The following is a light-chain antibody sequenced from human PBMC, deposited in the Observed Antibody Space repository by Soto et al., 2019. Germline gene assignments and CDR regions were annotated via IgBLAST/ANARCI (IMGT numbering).Light chain of an antibody. CDR2: QVS. CDR3: SLKTSSVTWV. J-gene: IGLJ3*02. V-gene: IGLV2-18*01. CDR1: RSDVGIYDL. Sequence: QSALTQPPSVSGSPGQSVTISCTRTRSDVGIYDLVSWYQQPPGTAPKLLIYQVSNRPSGVPDRFSGSKSGNTASLTISGLQPEDEADYYCSLKTSSVTWVFGGGTKLTVL.